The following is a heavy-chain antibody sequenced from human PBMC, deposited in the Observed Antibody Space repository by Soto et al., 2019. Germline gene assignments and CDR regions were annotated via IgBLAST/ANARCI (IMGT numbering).Heavy chain of an antibody. CDR1: GGSLSGGDNY. J-gene: IGHJ5*02. CDR2: IHYGGST. V-gene: IGHV4-30-4*01. Sequence: SETLSLTCTVSGGSLSGGDNYWSWIRQLPGKGLEWIGHIHYGGSTYYSPSFKSRVILSVDTSKSKFSLNLTSVTAADTAVYFCARESGPGSFDWCDAWGQGTTVTVSA. CDR3: ARESGPGSFDWCDA. D-gene: IGHD3-10*01.